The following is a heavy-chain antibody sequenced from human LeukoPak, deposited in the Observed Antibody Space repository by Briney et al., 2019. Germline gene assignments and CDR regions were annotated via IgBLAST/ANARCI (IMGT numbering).Heavy chain of an antibody. CDR1: GFTFSSYA. CDR3: AKAVGDYGDYEIDY. D-gene: IGHD4-17*01. Sequence: GGSLRLSCAASGFTFSSYAMHWVRQAPGKGLEWVAVISYDGSNKYYADSVKGRFTISRDNSKNTLYLQMNSLRAEDTAVYYCAKAVGDYGDYEIDYWGQGTLVTVSS. J-gene: IGHJ4*02. CDR2: ISYDGSNK. V-gene: IGHV3-30*04.